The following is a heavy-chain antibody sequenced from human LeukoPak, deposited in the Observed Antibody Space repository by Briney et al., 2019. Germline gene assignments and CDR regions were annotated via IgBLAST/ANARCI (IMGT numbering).Heavy chain of an antibody. CDR1: GGSISSSIYF. J-gene: IGHJ6*03. D-gene: IGHD3-10*01. CDR3: ARQLYASGTYYAPMDV. Sequence: PSETLSLTCTVSGGSISSSIYFWGWIRQPPGKGLEWIGSIHYSGSTYHDPSLKSRVAISIDTSKHQFSLKLSSVTAADTAVYYCARQLYASGTYYAPMDVWGKGTTVTISS. V-gene: IGHV4-39*01. CDR2: IHYSGST.